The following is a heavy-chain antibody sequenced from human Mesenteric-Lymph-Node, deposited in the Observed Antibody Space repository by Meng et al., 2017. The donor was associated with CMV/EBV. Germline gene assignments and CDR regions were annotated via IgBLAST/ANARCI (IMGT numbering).Heavy chain of an antibody. V-gene: IGHV3-21*06. CDR3: AGFETYCGGMTCFDAFDL. CDR2: ISRSSGYI. J-gene: IGHJ3*01. CDR1: GFNFNNFG. Sequence: GESLKISCAASGFNFNNFGMTWVRQAPGKGLEWVSSISRSSGYIYYADSLKGRFTISRDNARNSLLLQMNGLRAEDTGIYYSAGFETYCGGMTCFDAFDLWGQGTTVTVSS. D-gene: IGHD2-15*01.